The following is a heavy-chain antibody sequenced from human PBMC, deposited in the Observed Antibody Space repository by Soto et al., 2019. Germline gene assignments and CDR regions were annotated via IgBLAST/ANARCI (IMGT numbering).Heavy chain of an antibody. Sequence: SETLSLTCTASGGSISSSSYYWGWIRQPPGKGLEWIGSIYYSGSTYYNPSLKSRVTISVDTSKNQFSLKLSSVTAADTAVYYCARTVYDILTGYENWFDPWGQGTLVTVSS. CDR3: ARTVYDILTGYENWFDP. CDR2: IYYSGST. CDR1: GGSISSSSYY. J-gene: IGHJ5*02. V-gene: IGHV4-39*01. D-gene: IGHD3-9*01.